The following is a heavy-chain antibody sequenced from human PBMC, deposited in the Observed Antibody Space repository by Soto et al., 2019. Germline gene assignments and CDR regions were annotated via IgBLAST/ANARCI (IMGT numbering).Heavy chain of an antibody. D-gene: IGHD5-18*01. Sequence: SEALSLTCTVSGGSISSSNWWSWVRQPAGKGLEWIGEIYHSGSTNYNPSLKSRVTISVDKSKNQFSLKLSSVTAADTAVYSCARTPWDGYTGYYCEYWGQGTLVTVS. CDR1: GGSISSSNW. CDR3: ARTPWDGYTGYYCEY. CDR2: IYHSGST. J-gene: IGHJ4*02. V-gene: IGHV4-4*02.